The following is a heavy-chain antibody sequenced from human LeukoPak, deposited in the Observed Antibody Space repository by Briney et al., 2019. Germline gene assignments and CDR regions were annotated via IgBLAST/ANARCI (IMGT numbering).Heavy chain of an antibody. D-gene: IGHD3-16*01. CDR2: IYYSGST. Sequence: SETLYFTCTVSGGPISSGGYSWSWIRQHPGKGLEWIGYIYYSGSTYYNPSLKSRVTISVDTSKNQLSLKLSSVTAADTAVYYCARLGDHDQSDYWGQGTLVTVSS. J-gene: IGHJ4*02. V-gene: IGHV4-31*03. CDR3: ARLGDHDQSDY. CDR1: GGPISSGGYS.